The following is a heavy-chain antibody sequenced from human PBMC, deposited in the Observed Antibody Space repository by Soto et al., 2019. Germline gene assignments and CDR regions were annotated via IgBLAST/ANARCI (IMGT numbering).Heavy chain of an antibody. CDR1: GGTFSSYA. J-gene: IGHJ4*02. Sequence: GASVKVSCKASGGTFSSYAISWVRQAPGQGLEWMGGIIPIFGTANYAQKFQGRVTITADESTSTAYMELSSLRSEDTAVYYCARGVVPAAIQGPFDYWGQGTLVTVSS. D-gene: IGHD2-2*01. CDR2: IIPIFGTA. V-gene: IGHV1-69*13. CDR3: ARGVVPAAIQGPFDY.